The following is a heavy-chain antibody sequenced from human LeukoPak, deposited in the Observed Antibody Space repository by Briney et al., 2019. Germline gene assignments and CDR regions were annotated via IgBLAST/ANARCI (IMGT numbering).Heavy chain of an antibody. CDR1: GNTVSQLS. CDR2: FAPEYDKT. J-gene: IGHJ6*04. CDR3: ATELDV. V-gene: IGHV1-24*01. Sequence: ASVNVSCKLSGNTVSQLSMHWVGQAPGKGLEWLGGFAPEYDKTIYAQKFQGRVSMTEDTSTNTAYMELNVLTSEDTAVYYCATELDVWGNGTTVSVSS.